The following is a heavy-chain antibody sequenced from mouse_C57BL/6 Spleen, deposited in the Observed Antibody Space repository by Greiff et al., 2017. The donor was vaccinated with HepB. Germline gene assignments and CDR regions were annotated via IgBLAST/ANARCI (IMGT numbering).Heavy chain of an antibody. Sequence: DVKLVESGGGLVKPGGSLKLSCAASGFTFSSYAMSWVRQTPEKRLEWVATISDGGSYTYYPDNVKGRFTISRDNAKNNLYLQMSHLKSEDTAMYYCAREDTTVVATPFDVWGTGTTVTVSS. CDR1: GFTFSSYA. CDR3: AREDTTVVATPFDV. D-gene: IGHD1-1*01. V-gene: IGHV5-4*01. CDR2: ISDGGSYT. J-gene: IGHJ1*03.